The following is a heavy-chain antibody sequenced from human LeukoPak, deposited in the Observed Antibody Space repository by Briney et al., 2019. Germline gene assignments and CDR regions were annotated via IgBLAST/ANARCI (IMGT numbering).Heavy chain of an antibody. CDR2: INPSGGST. CDR1: GYTFTSYY. D-gene: IGHD6-25*01. CDR3: ARDGGRSGYVGQVSYY. Sequence: ASVKVSCKASGYTFTSYYMHWVQQAPGQGLEWMGIINPSGGSTSYAQKFQGRVTMTRDTSTSTVYMELSSLRSEDTAVYYCARDGGRSGYVGQVSYYWGQGTLVTVSS. J-gene: IGHJ4*02. V-gene: IGHV1-46*01.